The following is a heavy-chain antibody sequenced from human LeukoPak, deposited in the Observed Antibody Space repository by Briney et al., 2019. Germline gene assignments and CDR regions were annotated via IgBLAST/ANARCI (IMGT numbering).Heavy chain of an antibody. V-gene: IGHV3-30*18. CDR1: GFTFSSYG. CDR3: AKDLCIVGATYFDY. J-gene: IGHJ4*02. D-gene: IGHD1-26*01. Sequence: PGGSLRLSCAASGFTFSSYGMHWVRQAPGKGLEWVAVISYDGSYKYYADSVKGRFTISRDNSKNTLYLQMDSLRAEDTAVYYCAKDLCIVGATYFDYWGQGTLVTVSS. CDR2: ISYDGSYK.